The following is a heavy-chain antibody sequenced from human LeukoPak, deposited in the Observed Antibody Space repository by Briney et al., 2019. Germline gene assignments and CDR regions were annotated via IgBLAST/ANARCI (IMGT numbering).Heavy chain of an antibody. Sequence: PGGSLRLSCAASGFAFSTYSMNWVRQAPGKGLEWVSYISSTSSTIDYADSVKGRFTISRDNAMNSLYLQMSSLRAEDTAVYYCASKVGRGSVGGSYRTLEHWGQGTLVIVSS. V-gene: IGHV3-48*04. D-gene: IGHD1-26*01. J-gene: IGHJ4*02. CDR2: ISSTSSTI. CDR3: ASKVGRGSVGGSYRTLEH. CDR1: GFAFSTYS.